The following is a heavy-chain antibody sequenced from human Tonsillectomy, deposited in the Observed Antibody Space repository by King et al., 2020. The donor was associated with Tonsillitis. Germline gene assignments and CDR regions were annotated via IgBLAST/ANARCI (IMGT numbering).Heavy chain of an antibody. Sequence: QLVQSGAEVKKPGESLKISCQGSGYTFARFWIGWVRQMPGKGLEWMGLIYPGDSDTRYSPSFQGQVTISADESNSVAYLQWSSLEASDTAMYFCARLVRSGEPGRGYYRMDVWGKGTSVTVSS. CDR2: IYPGDSDT. D-gene: IGHD7-27*01. V-gene: IGHV5-51*03. CDR1: GYTFARFW. CDR3: ARLVRSGEPGRGYYRMDV. J-gene: IGHJ6*04.